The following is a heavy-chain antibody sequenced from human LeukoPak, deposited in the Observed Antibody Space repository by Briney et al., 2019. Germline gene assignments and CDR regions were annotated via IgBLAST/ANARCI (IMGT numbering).Heavy chain of an antibody. D-gene: IGHD2-2*01. V-gene: IGHV3-33*01. Sequence: GGSLRLSCAASGFTFSAYGMHWVRQAPGKGLEWVAVIWSDGGKSYNSDSVKGRFTISRDNSKDTLYLQMNSLRADDTAVYYCATDSIGPATDFDYWGQGTLVTVSS. CDR3: ATDSIGPATDFDY. CDR2: IWSDGGKS. CDR1: GFTFSAYG. J-gene: IGHJ4*02.